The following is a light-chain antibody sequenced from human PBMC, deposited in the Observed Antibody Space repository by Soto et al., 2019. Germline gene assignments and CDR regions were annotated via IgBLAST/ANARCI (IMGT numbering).Light chain of an antibody. CDR1: QNLISDY. CDR3: QQYGRSPTWT. Sequence: IVLTQSPGTLSFSPGERSALSFIASQNLISDYLAWYQQKPGQPPRLLIYGASRRATGIPDRFSGSGSGTDFTLSISSLEPEDSAVYYCQQYGRSPTWTFGQGTRWIS. CDR2: GAS. V-gene: IGKV3-20*01. J-gene: IGKJ1*01.